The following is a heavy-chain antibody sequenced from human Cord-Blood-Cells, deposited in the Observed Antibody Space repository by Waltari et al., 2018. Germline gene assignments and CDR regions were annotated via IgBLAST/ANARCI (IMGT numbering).Heavy chain of an antibody. D-gene: IGHD6-13*01. Sequence: QITLKASGPTLVKPTQTLTLPCTFSGFSLSTSGVGVGWIRRPPGKALGWLALFYRDDDKRYSPSLKSRLTITKDTAESQVVLTVTHMDPVHTATYYCALGYSSSWYVYWGQGTLVTVSS. J-gene: IGHJ4*02. CDR2: FYRDDDK. CDR3: ALGYSSSWYVY. CDR1: GFSLSTSGVG. V-gene: IGHV2-5*02.